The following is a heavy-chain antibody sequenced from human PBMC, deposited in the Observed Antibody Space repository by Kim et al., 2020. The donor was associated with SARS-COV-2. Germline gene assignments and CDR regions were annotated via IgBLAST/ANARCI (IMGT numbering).Heavy chain of an antibody. J-gene: IGHJ5*02. V-gene: IGHV3-21*01. CDR3: ATVGTVAGTGGCFDP. CDR2: ISISSSYI. D-gene: IGHD6-19*01. Sequence: GGSLRLSCAASGFTFSSYSMNWVRQAPGKGLEWVSSISISSSYIYYADSVKGRFTISRDNAKNSLYLQMNSLRAEDTAVYYCATVGTVAGTGGCFDPWGQGTLVTVSS. CDR1: GFTFSSYS.